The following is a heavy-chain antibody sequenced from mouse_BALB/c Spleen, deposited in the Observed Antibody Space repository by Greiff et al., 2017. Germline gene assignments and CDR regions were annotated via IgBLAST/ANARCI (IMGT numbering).Heavy chain of an antibody. J-gene: IGHJ2*01. CDR3: ARFYDGSFDY. CDR1: GFTFTDYY. CDR2: IRNKANGYTT. Sequence: EVKVVESGGGLVQPGGSLRLSCATSGFTFTDYYMSWVRQPPGKALEWLGFIRNKANGYTTEYSASVKGRFTISRDNSQSILYLQMNTLRAEDSATYYCARFYDGSFDYWGQGTTLTVSS. D-gene: IGHD2-3*01. V-gene: IGHV7-3*02.